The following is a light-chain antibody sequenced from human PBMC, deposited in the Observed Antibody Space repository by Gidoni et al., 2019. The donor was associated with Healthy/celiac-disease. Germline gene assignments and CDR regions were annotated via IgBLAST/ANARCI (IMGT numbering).Light chain of an antibody. CDR1: SSDVGSYNL. CDR2: EGS. V-gene: IGLV2-23*01. Sequence: QSALTQPASVSGSPGQSITISCTGTSSDVGSYNLVSWYQQHPGKAPNLMIYEGSKRPSGVSNRFSGSKSGNTASLTISVLQAEDEADYYCCSYAGSVVFGGGTKLTVL. CDR3: CSYAGSVV. J-gene: IGLJ2*01.